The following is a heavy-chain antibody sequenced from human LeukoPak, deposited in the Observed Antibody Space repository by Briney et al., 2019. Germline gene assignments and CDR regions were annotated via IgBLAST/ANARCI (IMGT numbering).Heavy chain of an antibody. J-gene: IGHJ4*02. CDR1: GYTFTRYY. CDR3: ARPYLVGATTPVVY. CDR2: INPNSGGT. D-gene: IGHD1-26*01. V-gene: IGHV1-2*02. Sequence: ASVKVSCKASGYTFTRYYMHWVRQAPGQGLEWMGWINPNSGGTNYAQKFQGRVTMTRDTSISTAYMELSRLRSDDTAVYYCARPYLVGATTPVVYWGQGTLVTVSS.